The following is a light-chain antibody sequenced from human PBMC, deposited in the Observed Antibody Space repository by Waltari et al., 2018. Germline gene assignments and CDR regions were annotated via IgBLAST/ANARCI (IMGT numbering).Light chain of an antibody. J-gene: IGKJ4*01. Sequence: EIVMTQSPATVSVSPGESASLSCRASQNIIHNLAWYQQKPGQAPRLLIYNASTMATDIPTRFSCSGAGTEFTLTINSLQSEDFAVYYCLQYYNWPPLTFGGGTKLEIK. CDR1: QNIIHN. CDR3: LQYYNWPPLT. V-gene: IGKV3-15*01. CDR2: NAS.